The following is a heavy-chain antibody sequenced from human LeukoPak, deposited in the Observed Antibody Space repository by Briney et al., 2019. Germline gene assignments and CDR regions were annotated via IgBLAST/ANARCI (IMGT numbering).Heavy chain of an antibody. D-gene: IGHD5-12*01. V-gene: IGHV1-18*01. J-gene: IGHJ4*02. CDR2: ISHYT. CDR1: GYTFSNYG. Sequence: ASVKVSCKASGYTFSNYGISWERQAPGQGLEWMGWISHYTNYPQKFQGRVTMTRDTSTSTAYMELRSLRSDDTAVYYCARMRVYSDDVDFDYWGQGTLVTVSS. CDR3: ARMRVYSDDVDFDY.